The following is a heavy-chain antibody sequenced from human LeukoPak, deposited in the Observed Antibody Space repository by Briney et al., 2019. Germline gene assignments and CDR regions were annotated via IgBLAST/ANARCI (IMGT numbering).Heavy chain of an antibody. CDR1: GCTFTSYY. J-gene: IGHJ4*02. CDR3: ARDFGLVEMATINDY. CDR2: INPSGGST. V-gene: IGHV1-46*01. Sequence: ASVKVSCKASGCTFTSYYMHWVRQAPGQGLEWMGIINPSGGSTSYAQKFQGRVTMTRDMSTSTVYMELSSLRSEDTAVYYCARDFGLVEMATINDYWGQGTLVTVSS. D-gene: IGHD5-24*01.